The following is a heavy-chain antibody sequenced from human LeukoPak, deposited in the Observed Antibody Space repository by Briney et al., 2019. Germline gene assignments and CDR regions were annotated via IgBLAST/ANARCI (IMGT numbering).Heavy chain of an antibody. D-gene: IGHD1-26*01. V-gene: IGHV3-49*03. CDR3: AKEYNSGNYRALDY. J-gene: IGHJ4*02. CDR2: IRGKAYGGTT. CDR1: GFTFGDYV. Sequence: GGSLRLSCTASGFTFGDYVMSWFRQAPGKGLEWVGFIRGKAYGGTTEYAASVKGRFTISRDDSKSIAYLQMNSLRAEDTAVYYCAKEYNSGNYRALDYWGQGTLVIVSS.